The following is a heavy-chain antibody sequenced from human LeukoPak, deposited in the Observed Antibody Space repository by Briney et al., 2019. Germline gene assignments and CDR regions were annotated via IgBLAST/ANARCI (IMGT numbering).Heavy chain of an antibody. CDR2: IYSGGST. Sequence: PGGSLGLSCAASGFTVSSNYMSWVRQAPGKGLEWVSVIYSGGSTYYADSVKGRFTISRDNSKNTLYLQMNSLRAEDTAVYYCASTGSGWYYFDYWGQGTLVTVSS. J-gene: IGHJ4*02. D-gene: IGHD6-19*01. V-gene: IGHV3-66*02. CDR1: GFTVSSNY. CDR3: ASTGSGWYYFDY.